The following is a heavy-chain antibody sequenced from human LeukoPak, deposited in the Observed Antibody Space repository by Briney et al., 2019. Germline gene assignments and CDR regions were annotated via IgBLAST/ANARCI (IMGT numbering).Heavy chain of an antibody. CDR3: LVVVEPPASAGFDV. CDR2: INADGSTT. D-gene: IGHD1-14*01. Sequence: GALRLSCASSVFTFLNSLVHWVRQAPCKGLVGVSLINADGSTTSYADSVKGRFTISRGNARNTLALEMNSLTIAATAVYYCLVVVEPPASAGFDVWGPGTMITVSS. V-gene: IGHV3-74*01. J-gene: IGHJ3*01. CDR1: VFTFLNSL.